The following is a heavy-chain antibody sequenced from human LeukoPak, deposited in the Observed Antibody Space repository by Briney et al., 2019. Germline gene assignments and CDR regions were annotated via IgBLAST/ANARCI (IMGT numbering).Heavy chain of an antibody. D-gene: IGHD6-13*01. CDR3: ARDVGDSSSWTDYYYYGMDV. J-gene: IGHJ6*02. V-gene: IGHV1-18*01. Sequence: ASVNVSCKASGYTFTSYGISWVRQAPGQGLEWMGWISAYNGNTNYAQKLQGRVTMTTDTSTSTAYMELRSLRSDDTAVYYCARDVGDSSSWTDYYYYGMDVWGQGTTVTVSS. CDR2: ISAYNGNT. CDR1: GYTFTSYG.